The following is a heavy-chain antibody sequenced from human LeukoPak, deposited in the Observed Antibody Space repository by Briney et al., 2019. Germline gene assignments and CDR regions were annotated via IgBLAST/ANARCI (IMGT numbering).Heavy chain of an antibody. V-gene: IGHV4-4*07. CDR3: ARPTYCGGDCPYWYFDL. CDR2: IHTSGTT. J-gene: IGHJ2*01. Sequence: SETLSLTCTVSGGSISSYYWGWVRQSAGKGLEWVGRIHTSGTTNYNPSLKSRVTISVDTSKSQFSLRLKSVTAADTAVYFCARPTYCGGDCPYWYFDLWGRGTLVTVSS. D-gene: IGHD2-21*02. CDR1: GGSISSYY.